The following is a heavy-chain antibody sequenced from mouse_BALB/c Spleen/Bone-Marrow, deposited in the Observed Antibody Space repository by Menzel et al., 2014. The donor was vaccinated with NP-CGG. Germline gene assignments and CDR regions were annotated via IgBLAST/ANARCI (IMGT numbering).Heavy chain of an antibody. V-gene: IGHV7-3*02. CDR3: ARYDVYYYFDY. CDR2: IRNKANGYTT. J-gene: IGHJ2*01. Sequence: VQLKESGGGLVQPGGSLRLSCATSGFTFTDYYMSWVRQPPGKALEWLGFIRNKANGYTTEYSASVKGRFTISRDNSQSTPYLQMNTLRAEDSATYYCARYDVYYYFDYWGQGTTLTVSS. D-gene: IGHD2-3*01. CDR1: GFTFTDYY.